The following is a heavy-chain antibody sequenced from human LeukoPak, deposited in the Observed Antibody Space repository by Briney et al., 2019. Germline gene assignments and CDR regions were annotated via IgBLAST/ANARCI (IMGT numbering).Heavy chain of an antibody. J-gene: IGHJ4*02. D-gene: IGHD3-22*01. CDR3: VRLWDNSGFFGY. CDR2: IQKDGSEK. Sequence: GGSLTLSCVASGFTFSNHWMSWVHQAPGKGLEWVANIQKDGSEKHYVASVEGRFTISRDNAENSLFLQLNSLRADDTAVYYCVRLWDNSGFFGYWGQGALVTVSS. CDR1: GFTFSNHW. V-gene: IGHV3-7*01.